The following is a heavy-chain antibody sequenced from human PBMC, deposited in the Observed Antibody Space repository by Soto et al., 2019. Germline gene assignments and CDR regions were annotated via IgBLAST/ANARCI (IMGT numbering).Heavy chain of an antibody. CDR1: GGSISSGGYF. Sequence: SETLSLTCTVSGGSISSGGYFWSWIRQPPGKGLEWIGNIYYSGSTYYNPSLKSRVTISVDTSKNQFSLKLSSVTAADTAVYYCARGLASSSGYWTHYYYYGMDVWGQGTTVTVSS. CDR2: IYYSGST. V-gene: IGHV4-30-4*08. D-gene: IGHD3-22*01. J-gene: IGHJ6*02. CDR3: ARGLASSSGYWTHYYYYGMDV.